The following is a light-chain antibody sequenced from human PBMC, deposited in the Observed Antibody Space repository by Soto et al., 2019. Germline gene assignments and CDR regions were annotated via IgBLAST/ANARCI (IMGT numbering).Light chain of an antibody. Sequence: QSALTQPASVSGSPGQSVTISCTGTSSDVGSYNLVSWYQQHPGKAPKVVIYEDTKRPSGVSDHFSGSKSGNTASLTISGLQADDEADYYCSSYAGSSTFVFGGGTKLTVL. CDR2: EDT. J-gene: IGLJ3*02. CDR3: SSYAGSSTFV. V-gene: IGLV2-23*01. CDR1: SSDVGSYNL.